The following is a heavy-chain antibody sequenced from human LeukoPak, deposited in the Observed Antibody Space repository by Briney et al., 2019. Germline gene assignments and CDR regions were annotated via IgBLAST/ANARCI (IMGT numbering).Heavy chain of an antibody. D-gene: IGHD5-24*01. J-gene: IGHJ4*02. CDR2: INPNSGGT. CDR3: ARDVEMATIYPPGPY. CDR1: GYTFTGYY. V-gene: IGHV1-2*02. Sequence: ASVKVSCKASGYTFTGYYMHWVRQAPGQGLEWMGWINPNSGGTNYAQKFQGRVTITADESTSTAYMELSSLRSEDTAVYYCARDVEMATIYPPGPYWGQGTLVTVSS.